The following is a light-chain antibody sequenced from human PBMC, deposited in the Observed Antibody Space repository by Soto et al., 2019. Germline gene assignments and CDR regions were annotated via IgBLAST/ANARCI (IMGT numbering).Light chain of an antibody. CDR3: QQYNNWPPT. Sequence: EIVMTQSPATLSVSPGERATLSCRASQSVSSNLAWYQQKPGQAPRLLIYGASTRATGIPARFSGSGSGTXXXXXXSSLQSEDFAVYYCQQYNNWPPTFGQGTKVEIK. V-gene: IGKV3-15*01. CDR2: GAS. CDR1: QSVSSN. J-gene: IGKJ1*01.